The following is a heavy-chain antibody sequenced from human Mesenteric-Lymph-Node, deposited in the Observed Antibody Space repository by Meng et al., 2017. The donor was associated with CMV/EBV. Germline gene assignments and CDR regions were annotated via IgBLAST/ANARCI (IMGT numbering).Heavy chain of an antibody. CDR3: ARYRDGYNPDSHNWFDP. V-gene: IGHV2-5*02. D-gene: IGHD5-24*01. CDR1: FSLSTSGVG. CDR2: IYWDDDK. J-gene: IGHJ5*02. Sequence: FSLSTSGVGVGWIRQPPGKALEWLALIYWDDDKRYNPSLKSRLTITKDTSKKQVVLTLTNMDPLDTATYYCARYRDGYNPDSHNWFDPWGQGTLVTVSS.